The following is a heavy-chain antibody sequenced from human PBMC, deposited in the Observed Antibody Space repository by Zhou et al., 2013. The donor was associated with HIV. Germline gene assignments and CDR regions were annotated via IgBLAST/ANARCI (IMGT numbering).Heavy chain of an antibody. J-gene: IGHJ4*02. CDR2: FDPEDVMT. V-gene: IGHV1-24*01. D-gene: IGHD3-16*01. Sequence: QVQLVQSGAEVKPPGASVRVSCKVVGYTLANLAIHWVRRPPGQGLEWMGGFDPEDVMTVYAQKFEGRVTLTQDASSDTAYMSMSGLTSDDTAVYYCGTIPHLTGSTVDMTAIGGGDYWGRGTPVT. CDR3: GTIPHLTGSTVDMTAIGGGDY. CDR1: GYTLANLA.